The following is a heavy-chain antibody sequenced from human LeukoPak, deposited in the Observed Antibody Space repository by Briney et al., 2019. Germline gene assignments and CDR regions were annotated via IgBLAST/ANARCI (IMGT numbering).Heavy chain of an antibody. D-gene: IGHD5-18*01. CDR2: IYYSGST. J-gene: IGHJ4*02. CDR3: ARGRIQLWFG. CDR1: GGSISSSSYY. Sequence: SETLSLTCTVSGGSISSSSYYWGWIRQPPGKGLEWIGSIYYSGSTYYNPSLKSRVTISVDTSKNQFSLKLSSVTAADTAVYYCARGRIQLWFGGGQGTLVTVSS. V-gene: IGHV4-39*07.